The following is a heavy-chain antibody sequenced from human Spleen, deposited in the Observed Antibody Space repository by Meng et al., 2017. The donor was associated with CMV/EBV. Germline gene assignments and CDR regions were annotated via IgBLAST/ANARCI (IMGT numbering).Heavy chain of an antibody. CDR3: ARDGIPVLIDFDS. Sequence: GGSLRLSCAGSGFTFKGHAMHWVRQAPGKGLEWLAAISYDGRNTHHADSVKGRFTISRDNSKNTLYLQMNNLRPEDTAVYYCARDGIPVLIDFDSWGQGTLVTVSS. J-gene: IGHJ4*02. CDR2: ISYDGRNT. V-gene: IGHV3-30*04. D-gene: IGHD2-2*01. CDR1: GFTFKGHA.